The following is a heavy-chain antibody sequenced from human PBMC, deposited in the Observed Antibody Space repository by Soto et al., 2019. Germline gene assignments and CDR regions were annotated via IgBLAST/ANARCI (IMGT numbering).Heavy chain of an antibody. Sequence: PGGSLRLPCTASGFTFSNYGMHWVRQAPGKGLEWVAVIWNDGSNTNYADSVKGRFTISRDDFKNALYLQMNSLRAEDTAVYYCAKPPGLLFDYWGQGTLVTVSS. D-gene: IGHD3-22*01. CDR1: GFTFSNYG. CDR2: IWNDGSNT. CDR3: AKPPGLLFDY. V-gene: IGHV3-33*06. J-gene: IGHJ4*02.